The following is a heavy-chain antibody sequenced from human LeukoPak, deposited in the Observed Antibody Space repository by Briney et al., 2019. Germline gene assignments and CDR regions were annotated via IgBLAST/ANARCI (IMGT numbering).Heavy chain of an antibody. J-gene: IGHJ4*02. CDR2: IYTSGST. CDR1: GGSISSGSYY. CDR3: ARVSIAVAGNYYFDY. Sequence: NTSQTLSLTCTVSGGSISSGSYYWSWIRQPAGKGLEWIGRIYTSGSTNYNPSLKSRVTISVDTSKNQFSLKLSSVTAADTAVYYCARVSIAVAGNYYFDYWGQGTLVTASS. D-gene: IGHD6-19*01. V-gene: IGHV4-61*02.